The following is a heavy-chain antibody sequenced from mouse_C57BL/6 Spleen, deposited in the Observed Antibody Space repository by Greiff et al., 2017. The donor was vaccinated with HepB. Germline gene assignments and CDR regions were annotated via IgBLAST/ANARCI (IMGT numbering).Heavy chain of an antibody. V-gene: IGHV1-82*01. Sequence: QVQLQQPGPELVKPGASVKISCKASGYAFSSSWMNWVKQRPGKGLEWIGRIYPGDGDTNYNGKFKGKATLTADKSSSTAYMQLSSLTSEDSAVYCCARGGTRGANSDGYAMDDWGQGTSVTVSS. J-gene: IGHJ4*01. CDR3: ARGGTRGANSDGYAMDD. D-gene: IGHD2-3*01. CDR2: IYPGDGDT. CDR1: GYAFSSSW.